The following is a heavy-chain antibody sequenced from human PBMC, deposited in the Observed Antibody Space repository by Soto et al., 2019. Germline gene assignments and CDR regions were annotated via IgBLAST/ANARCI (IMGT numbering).Heavy chain of an antibody. V-gene: IGHV1-18*01. CDR1: GYSFTVYG. CDR3: ARDPGGATGFDP. CDR2: MSTYTGDT. D-gene: IGHD3-10*01. J-gene: IGHJ5*02. Sequence: QVRLVQSGAEVKRPGASVKVSCKTYGYSFTVYGISWLRQAPGQGLERMGWMSTYTGDTNYARKFRGRVTMTTDISASTASMELRSLSSDDTAVYYCARDPGGATGFDPWGQGTPVIVST.